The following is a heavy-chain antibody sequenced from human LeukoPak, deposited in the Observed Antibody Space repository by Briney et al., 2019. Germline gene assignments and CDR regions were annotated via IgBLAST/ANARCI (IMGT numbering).Heavy chain of an antibody. CDR1: GGSFSAYY. D-gene: IGHD1-1*01. Sequence: ASEALSLTCAVDGGSFSAYYWSWIRQSPGKGLQWIAEVNHRGDTNYNPSVKGRVTISVDTSKNQFSLKVTSLTAADTAVYYCARGPTISETGYFVYWGQGTLVTVSS. J-gene: IGHJ4*03. CDR2: VNHRGDT. V-gene: IGHV4-34*01. CDR3: ARGPTISETGYFVY.